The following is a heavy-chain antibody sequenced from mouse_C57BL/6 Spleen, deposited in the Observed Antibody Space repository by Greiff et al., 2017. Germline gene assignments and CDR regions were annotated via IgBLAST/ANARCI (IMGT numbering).Heavy chain of an antibody. J-gene: IGHJ4*01. D-gene: IGHD2-14*01. CDR1: GYAFTNYL. CDR3: AKWVRGYAMDY. Sequence: QVQLQQSGAELVRPGTSVKVSCKASGYAFTNYLIEWVKQRPGQGLEWIGVINPGSGGTNYNEKFKGQATLTADKASSTAYMQLSSLTSEDSAVYCCAKWVRGYAMDYWGQGTSVTVSS. V-gene: IGHV1-54*01. CDR2: INPGSGGT.